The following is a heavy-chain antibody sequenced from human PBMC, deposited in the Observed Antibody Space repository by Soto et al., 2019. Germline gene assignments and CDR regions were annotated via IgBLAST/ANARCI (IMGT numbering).Heavy chain of an antibody. CDR3: ARDHSSGSFYIQDY. CDR2: IYSGGST. CDR1: GFTVSSNY. Sequence: GGSLRLSCAASGFTVSSNYMSWARQAPGKGLEWVSVIYSGGSTYYADSVKGRFTISRDNSKNTLYLQMNSLRAEDTAVYYCARDHSSGSFYIQDYWGQGTLVTVSS. D-gene: IGHD3-22*01. V-gene: IGHV3-53*01. J-gene: IGHJ4*02.